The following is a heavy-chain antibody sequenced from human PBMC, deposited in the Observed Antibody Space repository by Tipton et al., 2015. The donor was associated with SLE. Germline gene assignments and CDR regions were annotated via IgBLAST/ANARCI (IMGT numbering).Heavy chain of an antibody. CDR1: GITLRTYA. V-gene: IGHV3-64*01. D-gene: IGHD2-2*01. CDR3: AGPAHQDFCDSTSCYSGGYFDS. CDR2: ISSNGGST. Sequence: SLRLSCAASGITLRTYAMHWVRQVPGKGLEYVSGISSNGGSTDYAKSVKGRFTISRDNSKNTLYLQMGRLRSEDMGVYYCAGPAHQDFCDSTSCYSGGYFDSWGQGTLVTVSS. J-gene: IGHJ4*02.